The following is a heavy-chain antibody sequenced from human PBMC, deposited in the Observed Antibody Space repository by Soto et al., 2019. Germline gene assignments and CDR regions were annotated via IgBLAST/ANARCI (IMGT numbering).Heavy chain of an antibody. CDR3: AKGAGWEPEYYSDY. V-gene: IGHV1-69*13. Sequence: GASVKVSCKASGGTFSGYAISWVRQAPGQGLEWMGGIIPIFGTANYAQKFQGRVTITADESTSTAYMELTSLRSDDTAVYYCAKGAGWEPEYYSDYWGQGTLVTVSS. CDR2: IIPIFGTA. CDR1: GGTFSGYA. D-gene: IGHD1-26*01. J-gene: IGHJ4*02.